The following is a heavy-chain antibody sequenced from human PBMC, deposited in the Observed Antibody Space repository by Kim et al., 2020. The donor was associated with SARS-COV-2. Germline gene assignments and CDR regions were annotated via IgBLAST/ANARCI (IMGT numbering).Heavy chain of an antibody. Sequence: GGSLRLSCAASGFTFSSSGMSWVRQAPGKGLEWVSAIGSSGTTMYYADSVKGRFTISRDNSGNMLYLQMNSLSAEDTAIYYCAKGGTKRSSPRFDCWGQGTLVTVSS. CDR3: AKGGTKRSSPRFDC. V-gene: IGHV3-23*01. CDR2: IGSSGTTM. D-gene: IGHD1-26*01. J-gene: IGHJ4*02. CDR1: GFTFSSSG.